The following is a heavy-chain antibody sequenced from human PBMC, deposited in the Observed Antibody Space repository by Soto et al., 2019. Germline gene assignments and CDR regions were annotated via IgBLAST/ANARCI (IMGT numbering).Heavy chain of an antibody. Sequence: SETLSLTCVVSGNSISTTNWWSWVRQSPGKGLEWIGEIYHSGSTNYNPSLKGRVTISVDKSKNQFSLKLSPVTAADTAVYYCARDVGYHYDGSPSGQFDFWGQGTLVTVS. D-gene: IGHD3-22*01. CDR2: IYHSGST. CDR1: GNSISTTNW. V-gene: IGHV4-4*02. CDR3: ARDVGYHYDGSPSGQFDF. J-gene: IGHJ4*02.